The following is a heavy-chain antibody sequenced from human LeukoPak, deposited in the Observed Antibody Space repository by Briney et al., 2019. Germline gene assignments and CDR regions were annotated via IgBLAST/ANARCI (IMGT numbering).Heavy chain of an antibody. CDR1: GGTFSSYA. D-gene: IGHD3-3*01. Sequence: GASVKVSCKASGGTFSSYAISWVRQAPGQGLEWMGGIIPILGTANYAQKFQGRVTITTDESTSTAYMELSSLRSEDTAVYYCARSAVVDFWSGYYASRGNYYYYCMDVWGKGTTVTVSS. CDR3: ARSAVVDFWSGYYASRGNYYYYCMDV. V-gene: IGHV1-69*05. CDR2: IIPILGTA. J-gene: IGHJ6*03.